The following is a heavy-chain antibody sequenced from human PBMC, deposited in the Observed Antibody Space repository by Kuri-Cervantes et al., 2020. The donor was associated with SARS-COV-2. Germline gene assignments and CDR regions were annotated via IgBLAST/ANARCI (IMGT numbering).Heavy chain of an antibody. CDR3: ARVRGDYVP. CDR2: IYSGGST. Sequence: GESLKISCAASGLTVSSNYMSWVRQAPGKGLEWASLIYSGGSTYYADSVKGRFTISRDNSKNTLYLQMNSLRAEDTAVYYCARVRGDYVPWGQGTLVTVSS. CDR1: GLTVSSNY. V-gene: IGHV3-53*01. D-gene: IGHD3-16*01. J-gene: IGHJ5*02.